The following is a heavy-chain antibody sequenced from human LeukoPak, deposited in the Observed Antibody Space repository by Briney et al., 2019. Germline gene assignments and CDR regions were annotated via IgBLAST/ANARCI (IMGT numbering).Heavy chain of an antibody. J-gene: IGHJ3*02. CDR2: IYYSGST. CDR3: ARSCRILDIVATIRARLGGNGFDI. V-gene: IGHV4-59*12. Sequence: SETLSLTCTVSDGSISSYYWSWIRQPPGKGLEWIGYIYYSGSTNYNPSLKSRVTISVDTSKNQFSLKLSSVTAADKAVYYCARSCRILDIVATIRARLGGNGFDIWGQGTMVTVSS. CDR1: DGSISSYY. D-gene: IGHD5-12*01.